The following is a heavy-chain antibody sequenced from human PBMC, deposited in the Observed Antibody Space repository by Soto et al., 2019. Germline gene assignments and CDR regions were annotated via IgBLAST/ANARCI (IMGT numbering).Heavy chain of an antibody. V-gene: IGHV3-21*01. D-gene: IGHD2-8*01. CDR1: GFTFSSYR. Sequence: GGSLRLSFAASGFTFSSYRVSWVRQVPSKSMAWVSSISSTSDYIYYAQSMRGRFTIFRDNAKNSLSLPMNTLIAEDTAAHYRARAQGVYAIPPYYYGFDVWGQGTTVTVSS. CDR3: ARAQGVYAIPPYYYGFDV. CDR2: ISSTSDYI. J-gene: IGHJ6*02.